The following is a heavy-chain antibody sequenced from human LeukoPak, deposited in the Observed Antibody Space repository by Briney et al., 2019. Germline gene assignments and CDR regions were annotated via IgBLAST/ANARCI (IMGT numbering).Heavy chain of an antibody. D-gene: IGHD3-22*01. V-gene: IGHV4-30-2*01. CDR2: VYHGGTT. CDR3: ARGRREGDSSGYSDY. J-gene: IGHJ4*02. CDR1: GGSISSGGYY. Sequence: PSETLSLTCTVSGGSISSGGYYWSWIRQPPGKGLEWIGFVYHGGTTYYSPSLKSRVTMSLDRSKNQFSLKLSSVTAADTAVYYCARGRREGDSSGYSDYWGQGTLVTVSS.